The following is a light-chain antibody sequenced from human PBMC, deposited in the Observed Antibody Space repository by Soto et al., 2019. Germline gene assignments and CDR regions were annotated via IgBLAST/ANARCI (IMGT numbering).Light chain of an antibody. CDR3: QHYNNWPPIST. CDR1: QSVSSN. V-gene: IGKV3-15*01. Sequence: EIVMTQSPATLSVPPGERATLSCRASQSVSSNLAWYQQKPGQAPRLLLYGASTMATDIAARFRGSVSGTEFTLNISSLQSQDFAVYYCQHYNNWPPISTFGPGTKVDIK. CDR2: GAS. J-gene: IGKJ3*01.